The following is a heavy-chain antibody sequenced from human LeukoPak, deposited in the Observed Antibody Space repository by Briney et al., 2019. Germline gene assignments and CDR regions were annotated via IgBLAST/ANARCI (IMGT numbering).Heavy chain of an antibody. CDR2: IYSGGTT. CDR3: AKEAGTGWFDP. D-gene: IGHD6-13*01. CDR1: GSTVSNNY. Sequence: GGSLRLSCAASGSTVSNNYMSWVRQAPGKGLEWVSVIYSGGTTYYADSVKGRFTISRDNSKNTLYLQMNSLRAEDTAVYYCAKEAGTGWFDPWGQGTLVTVSS. V-gene: IGHV3-53*01. J-gene: IGHJ5*02.